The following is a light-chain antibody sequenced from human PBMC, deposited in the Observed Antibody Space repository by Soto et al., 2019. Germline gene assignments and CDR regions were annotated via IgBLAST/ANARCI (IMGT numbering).Light chain of an antibody. J-gene: IGLJ1*01. V-gene: IGLV2-8*01. CDR2: EVS. CDR1: SSDLGDYDY. CDR3: SSYAGNKNV. Sequence: QSVLTQPPSASGSPGQSVTISCTGTSSDLGDYDYVSWYQQHPGKAPKLLLYEVSKRPSGVPDRFSGSKSGNTASLTVSGLQAEDEADYYCSSYAGNKNVFGTGTKVTVL.